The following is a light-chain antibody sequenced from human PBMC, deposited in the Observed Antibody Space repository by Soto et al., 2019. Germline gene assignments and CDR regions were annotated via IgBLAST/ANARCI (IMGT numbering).Light chain of an antibody. CDR3: PQYHSYSKYT. J-gene: IGKJ2*01. Sequence: DIQMTQSPSTLSASVGDRVTITCRASQSISSWLAWYQQKPGKAPKILIYDASSLESGVPSRFSGSGSGTDFTLTISSLQPYDFVTYYCPQYHSYSKYTFGQGTKLEIK. CDR1: QSISSW. CDR2: DAS. V-gene: IGKV1-5*01.